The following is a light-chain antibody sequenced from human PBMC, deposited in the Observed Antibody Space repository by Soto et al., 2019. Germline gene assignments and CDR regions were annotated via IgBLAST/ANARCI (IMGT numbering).Light chain of an antibody. J-gene: IGKJ1*01. V-gene: IGKV1-5*03. CDR1: QDIGSH. CDR3: QQYHSYSRT. Sequence: DIQMTQSPSSLSASAGDRVTITCRASQDIGSHLAWYQQKPGTPPKLLIYKASTLQSGVPSRFSGSGSGTEFTLTISSLQPDDIATYYCQQYHSYSRTLGQGTKVDIK. CDR2: KAS.